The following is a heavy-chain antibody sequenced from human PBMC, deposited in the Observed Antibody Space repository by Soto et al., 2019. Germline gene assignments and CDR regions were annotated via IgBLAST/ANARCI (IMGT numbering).Heavy chain of an antibody. V-gene: IGHV1-69*01. Sequence: VKLSCKISGDPYSIDLIVGGRNAPEKGFEGMGGIIPIFGTANYAQKFQGRVTITADESTSTAYMELSSLRSEDTAVYYCAIGGVEMATISSYYYYGMDVWGQGTTVTVSS. CDR1: GDPYSIDL. J-gene: IGHJ6*02. CDR2: IIPIFGTA. D-gene: IGHD5-12*01. CDR3: AIGGVEMATISSYYYYGMDV.